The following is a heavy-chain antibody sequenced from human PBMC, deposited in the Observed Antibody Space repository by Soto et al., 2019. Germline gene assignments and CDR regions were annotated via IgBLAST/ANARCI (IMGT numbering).Heavy chain of an antibody. CDR2: LIPIFGTA. D-gene: IGHD3-22*01. CDR1: GGTFSSYA. V-gene: IGHV1-69*13. CDR3: ARDPSNYDRSGSHTTISSWFDP. Sequence: SVKVSCKASGGTFSSYAISWVRQAPGQGLEWMGGLIPIFGTANYAQKFQGRVTITADESTSTAYMELSSLRSEDTAVYYCARDPSNYDRSGSHTTISSWFDPRGQGTLVT. J-gene: IGHJ5*02.